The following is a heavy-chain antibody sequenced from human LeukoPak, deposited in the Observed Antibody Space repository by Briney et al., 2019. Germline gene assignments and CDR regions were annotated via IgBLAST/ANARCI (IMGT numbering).Heavy chain of an antibody. V-gene: IGHV1-18*01. CDR1: GYTLSSYS. J-gene: IGHJ3*02. CDR2: ISPFNGKT. D-gene: IGHD5-18*01. Sequence: SVKVSYKASGYTLSSYSITWMRQAPGKGLEWMGWISPFNGKTNLEEKFQGRVNMTTDTSTSIVYMELRSLRSDDTAVYFCARDRGGYSYDYIRGHAFDIWGQGAKVTVSS. CDR3: ARDRGGYSYDYIRGHAFDI.